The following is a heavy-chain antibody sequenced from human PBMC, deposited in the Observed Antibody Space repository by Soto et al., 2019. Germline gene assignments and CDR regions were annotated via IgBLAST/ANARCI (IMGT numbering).Heavy chain of an antibody. CDR3: AKDLFDDSSSPVG. D-gene: IGHD6-6*01. Sequence: GGSLRLSCAASGFTFSSYAMSWVRQAPGKGLEWVSGISGSVGSTYYADFGKGRFTISRDNSKNTLYLQMNSLRAEDTAVYDCAKDLFDDSSSPVGWGQGTLVTVSS. CDR2: ISGSVGST. V-gene: IGHV3-23*01. CDR1: GFTFSSYA. J-gene: IGHJ4*02.